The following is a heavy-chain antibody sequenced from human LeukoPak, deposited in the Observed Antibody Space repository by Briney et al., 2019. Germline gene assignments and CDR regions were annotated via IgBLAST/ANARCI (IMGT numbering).Heavy chain of an antibody. CDR3: ARDPAVAGTYYFDY. D-gene: IGHD6-19*01. Sequence: ASVKVSCKASGYTFTSYGISWVRQAPGQGLEWMGWINPHSGGTNYAQKFQGWVTMTRDTSISTAYMELTRLRSDDTAMYYCARDPAVAGTYYFDYWGQGTLVTVSS. CDR1: GYTFTSYG. CDR2: INPHSGGT. V-gene: IGHV1-2*04. J-gene: IGHJ4*02.